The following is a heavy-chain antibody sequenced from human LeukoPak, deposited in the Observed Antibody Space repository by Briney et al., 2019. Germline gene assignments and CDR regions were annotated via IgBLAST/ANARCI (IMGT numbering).Heavy chain of an antibody. J-gene: IGHJ4*02. Sequence: GGSLRLSCAASGFTFSSHSMHWVRQAPGKGLEWVSSISSSSSYIYYADSVKGRFTISRDNAKNSLYLQMNSLRAEDTAVYYCARAPPYYYDSSGPPVWGQGTLVTVSS. D-gene: IGHD3-22*01. V-gene: IGHV3-21*01. CDR3: ARAPPYYYDSSGPPV. CDR1: GFTFSSHS. CDR2: ISSSSSYI.